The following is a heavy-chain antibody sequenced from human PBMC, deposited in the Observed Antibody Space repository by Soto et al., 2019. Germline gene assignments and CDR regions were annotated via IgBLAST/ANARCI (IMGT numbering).Heavy chain of an antibody. Sequence: GESLKISCKGSGYSFTSYWIVWVRQMPGKGLEWMGIIYPDDSDTRYSPSFQGQVTISADKSINTAYLQWSSLKASDTAMYYCARHPSFWSGYSGHKRWFDPWGQGTQVTVSS. D-gene: IGHD3-3*01. V-gene: IGHV5-51*01. CDR1: GYSFTSYW. J-gene: IGHJ5*02. CDR2: IYPDDSDT. CDR3: ARHPSFWSGYSGHKRWFDP.